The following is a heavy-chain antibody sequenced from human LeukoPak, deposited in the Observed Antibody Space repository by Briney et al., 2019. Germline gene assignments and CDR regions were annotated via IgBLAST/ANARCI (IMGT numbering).Heavy chain of an antibody. CDR3: ARDLCGGDCYSGGFDY. Sequence: GGSLRLSCAASGFTFSSYEMNWVRQAPGKGLEWVSYISSSGNTIYYADSVKGRFTISRDNAKNSLYLQMNSLRAEDTAVYYCARDLCGGDCYSGGFDYWGQGTLVTVSS. V-gene: IGHV3-48*03. J-gene: IGHJ4*02. CDR2: ISSSGNTI. D-gene: IGHD2-21*02. CDR1: GFTFSSYE.